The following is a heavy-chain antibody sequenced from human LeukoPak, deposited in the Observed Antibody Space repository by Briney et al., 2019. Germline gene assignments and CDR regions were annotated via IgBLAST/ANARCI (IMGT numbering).Heavy chain of an antibody. V-gene: IGHV4-59*01. CDR1: GGSISSYY. D-gene: IGHD3-3*01. CDR2: IYYSGST. CDR3: ARGLSSWSGHIDY. Sequence: PSETLSLTCTVSGGSISSYYWSWIRQPPRKGLEWIGYIYYSGSTNYNPSLKSRVIISVDTSKNQFSLKLSSVTAADTAVYYCARGLSSWSGHIDYWGQGTLVTVSS. J-gene: IGHJ4*02.